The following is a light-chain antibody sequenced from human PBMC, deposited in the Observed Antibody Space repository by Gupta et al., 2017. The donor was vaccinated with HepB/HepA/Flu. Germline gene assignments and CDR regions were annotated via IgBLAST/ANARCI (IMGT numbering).Light chain of an antibody. CDR1: QSISSW. CDR2: KAS. V-gene: IGKV1-5*03. CDR3: QQYNSYSYT. J-gene: IGKJ2*01. Sequence: DIQLTPSPSTLSASVGDRVTITCRASQSISSWLAWYQQKPGKAPKLLIYKASSLESGVPSRFSGSGSGTEFTRTISSLQPDDFATYYCQQYNSYSYTFGQGTKLEIK.